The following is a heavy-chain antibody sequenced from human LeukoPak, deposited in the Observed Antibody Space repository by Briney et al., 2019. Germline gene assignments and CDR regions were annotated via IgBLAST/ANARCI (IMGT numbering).Heavy chain of an antibody. D-gene: IGHD4-17*01. J-gene: IGHJ5*02. CDR1: GGSISSYY. V-gene: IGHV4-59*01. CDR3: ARALNDYGDYMVRWFDP. CDR2: IYYSGST. Sequence: KPSETLSLTCTVSGGSISSYYWSWIRQPPGKGLEWIGYIYYSGSTNYNPSPKSRVTISVDTSKNQFSLKLSSVTAADTAVYYCARALNDYGDYMVRWFDPWGQGTLVTVSS.